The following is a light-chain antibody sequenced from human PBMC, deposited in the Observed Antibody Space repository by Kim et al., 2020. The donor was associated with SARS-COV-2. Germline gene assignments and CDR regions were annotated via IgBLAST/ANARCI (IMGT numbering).Light chain of an antibody. Sequence: EIVLTQSPATLSLSPGERATLSCRASQGISSYLAWYQQKPGQAPRLLIYDASNRATGIPARSSGSGSGTDFTLTISSLDPEDFAVYYCQQRTSWPTVTFGGGTKMDIK. CDR2: DAS. CDR3: QQRTSWPTVT. CDR1: QGISSY. V-gene: IGKV3-11*01. J-gene: IGKJ4*01.